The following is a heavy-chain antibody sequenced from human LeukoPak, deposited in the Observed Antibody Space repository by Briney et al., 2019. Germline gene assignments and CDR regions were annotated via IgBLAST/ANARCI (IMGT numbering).Heavy chain of an antibody. V-gene: IGHV3-48*03. CDR1: GFTFSSYE. Sequence: GGSLRLSCAASGFTFSSYEMNWVRQAPGKGLEWVSVKGRFSISRDSAKKSLYLEMNNLRVEDTGIYYCVRWPEGPWGQGIRVTVSS. J-gene: IGHJ5*02. D-gene: IGHD2-15*01. CDR3: VRWPEGP.